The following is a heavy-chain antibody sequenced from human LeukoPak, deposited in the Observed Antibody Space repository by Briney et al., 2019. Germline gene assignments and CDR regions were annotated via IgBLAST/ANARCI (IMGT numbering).Heavy chain of an antibody. CDR2: IFYSGST. CDR1: GGSISNYY. Sequence: PSETLSLTCTVSGGSISNYYWSWIRQPPGKGLEWIGYIFYSGSTNYNPSLKSRVTISVDTSENQFSLKLSSVTAADTAVYYCVRLTFGIVATNWYFDLWGRGTLVTVSS. V-gene: IGHV4-59*08. D-gene: IGHD5-12*01. J-gene: IGHJ2*01. CDR3: VRLTFGIVATNWYFDL.